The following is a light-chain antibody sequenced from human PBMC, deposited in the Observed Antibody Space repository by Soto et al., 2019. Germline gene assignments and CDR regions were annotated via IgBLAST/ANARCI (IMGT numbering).Light chain of an antibody. CDR1: NIGSKS. CDR3: QVWHSGSDHWV. Sequence: SYELTQPPSVSVAPGQTARISCGGPNIGSKSVHWYQQKPGQAPVLVVHDDRDRPSGIPERFSGSNSGNTATLTISRAEAGDEADYYCQVWHSGSDHWVFGGGTKVTVL. V-gene: IGLV3-21*02. CDR2: DDR. J-gene: IGLJ3*02.